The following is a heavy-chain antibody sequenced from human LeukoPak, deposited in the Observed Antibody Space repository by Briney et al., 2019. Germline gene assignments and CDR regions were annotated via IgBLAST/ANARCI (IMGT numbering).Heavy chain of an antibody. Sequence: GGSLRLSCAASGFTFSSYAMSWVRQAPGKGLEWVSAISGGGGSTYYADSVKGRFTISRDNSKNMLYLQMSNLRAEDTAVYYCAKDAVGTVVPPDYWGQGTLVTVSS. CDR3: AKDAVGTVVPPDY. J-gene: IGHJ4*02. D-gene: IGHD2-2*01. CDR1: GFTFSSYA. CDR2: ISGGGGST. V-gene: IGHV3-23*01.